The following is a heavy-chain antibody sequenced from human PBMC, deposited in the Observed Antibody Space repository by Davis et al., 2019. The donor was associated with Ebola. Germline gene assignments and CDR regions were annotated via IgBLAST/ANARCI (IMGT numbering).Heavy chain of an antibody. CDR1: GFTFDDYT. J-gene: IGHJ6*02. V-gene: IGHV3-43*01. CDR3: AKDIGKLRFLEWSYYYYYGMDV. Sequence: GESLKISCAASGFTFDDYTMHWVRQAPGKGLEWVSLISWDGGSTYYADSVKGRFTISRDNSKNSLYLQMNSLRTEDTALYYCAKDIGKLRFLEWSYYYYYGMDVWGQGTTVTVSS. CDR2: ISWDGGST. D-gene: IGHD3-3*01.